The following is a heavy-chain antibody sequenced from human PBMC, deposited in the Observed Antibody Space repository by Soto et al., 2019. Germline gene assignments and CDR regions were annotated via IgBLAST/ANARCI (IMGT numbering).Heavy chain of an antibody. J-gene: IGHJ6*02. Sequence: ASVKVSCKASGYTFTSYGISWVRQAPGQGLEWMGWISAYNGNTNYAQKLQGRVTMTTDTSTSTAYMELRSLRSDDTAVYYCARDLSVVPAAIPKTYYYYYGMDVWAQGTTVTVSS. CDR2: ISAYNGNT. CDR1: GYTFTSYG. V-gene: IGHV1-18*01. CDR3: ARDLSVVPAAIPKTYYYYYGMDV. D-gene: IGHD2-2*01.